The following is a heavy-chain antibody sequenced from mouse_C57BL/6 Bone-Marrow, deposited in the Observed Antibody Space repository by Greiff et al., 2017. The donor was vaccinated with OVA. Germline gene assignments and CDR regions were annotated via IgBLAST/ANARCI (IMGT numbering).Heavy chain of an antibody. CDR3: VRDLDGYPHPPHHWYFDV. D-gene: IGHD2-3*01. V-gene: IGHV10-3*01. CDR1: GFTFNTYA. Sequence: EVQVVESGGGLVQPKGSLKLSCAASGFTFNTYAMPWVRQAPGKGLDWVARIRSKSSNYATYYADSVKDRFTISRDDSQSMRYMEKNNLKTEDKAMYYGVRDLDGYPHPPHHWYFDVWGTGTTVTVSS. J-gene: IGHJ1*03. CDR2: IRSKSSNYAT.